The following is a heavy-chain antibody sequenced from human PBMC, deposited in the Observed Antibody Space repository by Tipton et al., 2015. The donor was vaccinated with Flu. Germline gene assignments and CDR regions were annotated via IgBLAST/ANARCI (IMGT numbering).Heavy chain of an antibody. CDR2: IYSGGET. CDR1: GFTVSRNY. D-gene: IGHD3-22*01. J-gene: IGHJ4*02. Sequence: SLRLSCAASGFTVSRNYVTWVRQAPGKGLECVSVIYSGGETYYADSVKGRFTISRDNSKNTLYLQMNSLRAEDTAVYYCARKTDSSGHGDYWGQGTLVTVSS. V-gene: IGHV3-66*01. CDR3: ARKTDSSGHGDY.